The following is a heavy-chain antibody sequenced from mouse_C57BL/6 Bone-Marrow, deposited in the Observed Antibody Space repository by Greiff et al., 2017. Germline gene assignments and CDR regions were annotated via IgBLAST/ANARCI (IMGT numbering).Heavy chain of an antibody. CDR2: IDPENGDT. V-gene: IGHV14-4*01. J-gene: IGHJ4*01. CDR1: GFNIKDDY. D-gene: IGHD2-3*01. CDR3: TTCDGYLFYAMDY. Sequence: VQLQQSGAELVRPGASVKLSCTASGFNIKDDYMHWVKQRPEQGLEWIGWIDPENGDTEYASKFQGKATITADTSSNTAYLQLSSLTSEDTAVYYCTTCDGYLFYAMDYWGQGTSVTVSS.